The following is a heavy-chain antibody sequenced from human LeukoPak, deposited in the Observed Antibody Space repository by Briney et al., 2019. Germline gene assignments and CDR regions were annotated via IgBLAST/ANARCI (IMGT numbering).Heavy chain of an antibody. J-gene: IGHJ6*02. Sequence: GGSLRLSCSASGFTFDDYAMHWVRQAPGKGLEWVSGISWNSGSIGYADSVKGRFTISRDNAKNSLYLQMNSLRAEDTALYYCAKDIKGHYYGSGLDVWGQGTTVTVSS. V-gene: IGHV3-9*01. CDR3: AKDIKGHYYGSGLDV. CDR2: ISWNSGSI. D-gene: IGHD3-10*01. CDR1: GFTFDDYA.